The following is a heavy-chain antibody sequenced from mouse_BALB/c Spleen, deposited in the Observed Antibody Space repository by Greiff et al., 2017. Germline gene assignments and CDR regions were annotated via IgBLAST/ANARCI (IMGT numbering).Heavy chain of an antibody. CDR1: GFSLTGYG. CDR2: IWGDGST. J-gene: IGHJ1*01. D-gene: IGHD1-1*01. CDR3: ARDRGSSYWYFDV. V-gene: IGHV2-6-7*01. Sequence: QVQLKESGPGLVAPSQSLSITCTVSGFSLTGYGVNWVRQPPGKGLEWLGMIWGDGSTDYNSALKSRLSISKDNSKSQVFLKMNSLQTDDTARYYSARDRGSSYWYFDVWGAGTTVTVSS.